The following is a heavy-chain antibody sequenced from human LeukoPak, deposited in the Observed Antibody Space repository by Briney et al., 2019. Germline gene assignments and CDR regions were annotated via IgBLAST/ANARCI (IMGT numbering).Heavy chain of an antibody. J-gene: IGHJ4*02. CDR1: GFTVSSNY. Sequence: GGSLRLSCEASGFTVSSNYMSWVRQAPGKGLEWVSVIYSGGSTYYADSVKGRFTISRDNSKNTLYLQMNSLRAEDTAVYYCAREYYDSSGYKNDYWGQGTLVTVSS. D-gene: IGHD3-22*01. V-gene: IGHV3-66*02. CDR2: IYSGGST. CDR3: AREYYDSSGYKNDY.